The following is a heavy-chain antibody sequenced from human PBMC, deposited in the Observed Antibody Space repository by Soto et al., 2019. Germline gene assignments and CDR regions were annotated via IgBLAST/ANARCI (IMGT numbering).Heavy chain of an antibody. CDR2: IHDTGRT. J-gene: IGHJ4*02. D-gene: IGHD3-16*02. V-gene: IGHV4-4*07. CDR3: ARESVSGTYRFDS. Sequence: QVQLQESGPGLVRPSETLSLTCTVSGDSLSTYYWSWIRQPAGERLEWIGRIHDTGRTNYNPSLKSRDTMSVDTSKNQFSLRVNSVTAADTAVYYCARESVSGTYRFDSWGQGTLVTVSS. CDR1: GDSLSTYY.